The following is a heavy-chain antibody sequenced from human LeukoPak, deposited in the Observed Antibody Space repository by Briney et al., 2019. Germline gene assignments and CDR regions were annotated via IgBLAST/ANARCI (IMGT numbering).Heavy chain of an antibody. V-gene: IGHV4-59*01. D-gene: IGHD3-16*01. CDR3: ARIRSGRAIHYYMDV. CDR1: GGSISSYY. Sequence: SETLSLTCTVSGGSISSYYWSWIRQPPGKGLEWIGYIYFSGSTNYNPSLKSRVTISVDTSKNQFSLKLSSVTAADTAVYYCARIRSGRAIHYYMDVWGKGTTVTVSS. J-gene: IGHJ6*03. CDR2: IYFSGST.